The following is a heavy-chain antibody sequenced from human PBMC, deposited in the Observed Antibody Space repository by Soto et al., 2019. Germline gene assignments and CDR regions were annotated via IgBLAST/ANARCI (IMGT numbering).Heavy chain of an antibody. CDR2: IRSKANSYAT. CDR3: TRNDFWSGYYYYYMDV. Sequence: EVQLVESGGGLVQPGGSLKLSCAASGFTFSGSAMHWVRQASGKGLEWVGRIRSKANSYATAYAASVKGRFIISRDDSKNTAYLQMNSLKTEDTAVYYCTRNDFWSGYYYYYMDVWGKGTTVTVSS. D-gene: IGHD3-3*01. V-gene: IGHV3-73*01. CDR1: GFTFSGSA. J-gene: IGHJ6*03.